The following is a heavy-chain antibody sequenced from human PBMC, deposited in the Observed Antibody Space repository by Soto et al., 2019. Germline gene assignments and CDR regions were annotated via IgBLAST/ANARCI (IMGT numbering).Heavy chain of an antibody. CDR3: ARLHCSSTSCYFDY. CDR2: IGTAGDP. CDR1: GFTFSSYD. J-gene: IGHJ4*02. D-gene: IGHD2-2*01. Sequence: TGGSLRLSCAASGFTFSSYDMHWVRQATGKGLEWVSAIGTAGDPYYPGSVKGRFTISRENAKNSLYLQMNSLRAGDTAVYYCARLHCSSTSCYFDYWGQGTLVTVSS. V-gene: IGHV3-13*05.